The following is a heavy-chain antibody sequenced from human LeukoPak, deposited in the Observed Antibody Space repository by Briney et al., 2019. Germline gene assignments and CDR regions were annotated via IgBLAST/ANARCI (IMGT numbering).Heavy chain of an antibody. CDR1: GFTFSSYT. Sequence: GGSLRLSCAASGFTFSSYTMKWVRQAPGKGLEWVSSISGSTTYINYADSVKGRFTMSRDNAENSLHLQMNSLRAEDTALYYCAKDITADSTGPLDYWGQGTLVTVSS. V-gene: IGHV3-21*04. D-gene: IGHD1-1*01. CDR2: ISGSTTYI. CDR3: AKDITADSTGPLDY. J-gene: IGHJ4*02.